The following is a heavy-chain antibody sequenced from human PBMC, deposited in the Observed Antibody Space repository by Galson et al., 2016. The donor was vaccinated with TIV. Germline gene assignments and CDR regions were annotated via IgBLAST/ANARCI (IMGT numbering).Heavy chain of an antibody. Sequence: QSGAEVKKPGESLKISCKGSGYSFTSYWIAWVRQMPGKGLEWMGIIYPGDSDTRYSLSFQGQVTISTDKSISTAYLQWSSLKASDTAMYYCARVGGLRLGELSLIGLWYFRLWGRGTLVTVSS. V-gene: IGHV5-51*03. CDR3: ARVGGLRLGELSLIGLWYFRL. D-gene: IGHD3-16*02. CDR2: IYPGDSDT. J-gene: IGHJ2*01. CDR1: GYSFTSYW.